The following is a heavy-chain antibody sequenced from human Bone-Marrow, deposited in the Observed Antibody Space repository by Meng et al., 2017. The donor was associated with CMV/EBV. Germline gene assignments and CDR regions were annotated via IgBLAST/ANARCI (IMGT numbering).Heavy chain of an antibody. V-gene: IGHV4-34*01. Sequence: SETLSLTCIVYGGSFSGYSWNWIRQPPGKGLEWIGEINESDRTDYRSSLKSPVTISVDTSKNQVSLNLTSVTAADTAVYYCARGRYCKSLNCLKSYFQHWGQGTLVTVSS. J-gene: IGHJ1*01. D-gene: IGHD2/OR15-2a*01. CDR2: INESDRT. CDR3: ARGRYCKSLNCLKSYFQH. CDR1: GGSFSGYS.